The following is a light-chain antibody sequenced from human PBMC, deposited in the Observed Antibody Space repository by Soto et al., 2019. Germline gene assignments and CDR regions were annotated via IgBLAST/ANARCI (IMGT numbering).Light chain of an antibody. Sequence: DIQMTQSPSSLSASVGDRVTISCRASQSISSNLNWYQQKPGTAPKLLIYAASSLQSGVPSRFSGSGSGTDFTLTISSLQPEDFASYYCRQSYSAPWTFGQGTKVEIK. CDR3: RQSYSAPWT. CDR1: QSISSN. CDR2: AAS. J-gene: IGKJ1*01. V-gene: IGKV1-39*01.